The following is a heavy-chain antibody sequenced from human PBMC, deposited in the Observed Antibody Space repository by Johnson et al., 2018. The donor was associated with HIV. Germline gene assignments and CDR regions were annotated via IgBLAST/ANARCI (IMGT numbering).Heavy chain of an antibody. CDR2: ISYDGRNK. Sequence: QVHLVESGGGVVQPGRSLRLSCAASGFTFSSYAMHWVRQAPGKGLEWVTVISYDGRNKYYADSVKGRFTISRDNAKNTLYLQMKTLRAEDTAIYYCAREKEMTRLGAFDVWGQGTVVTVS. CDR3: AREKEMTRLGAFDV. V-gene: IGHV3-30*04. CDR1: GFTFSSYA. J-gene: IGHJ3*01. D-gene: IGHD3-16*01.